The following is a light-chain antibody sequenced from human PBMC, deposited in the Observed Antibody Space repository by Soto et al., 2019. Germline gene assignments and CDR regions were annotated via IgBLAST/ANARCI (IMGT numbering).Light chain of an antibody. CDR2: GSS. V-gene: IGKV3-20*01. CDR3: QQYGSPPPYT. J-gene: IGKJ2*01. Sequence: EVVLTQSPGTLYLSPGERATLSCRASQSVSNNYLAWYQQKPGQGPRRLIFGSSDRATGIPDRFSGSGSGTDFSLTISRLEPEDFAVYYCQQYGSPPPYTFGQGTKLEIK. CDR1: QSVSNNY.